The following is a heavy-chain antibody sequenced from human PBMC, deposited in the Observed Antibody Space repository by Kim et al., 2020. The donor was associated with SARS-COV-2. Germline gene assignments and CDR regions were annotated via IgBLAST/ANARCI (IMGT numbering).Heavy chain of an antibody. CDR1: GFTFSSYG. V-gene: IGHV3-30*18. CDR2: ISYDGSNK. J-gene: IGHJ6*03. Sequence: GGSLRLSCAASGFTFSSYGMHWVRQAPGKGLEWVAVISYDGSNKYYADSVKDRFTISRDNSKNTLYLQMNSLRAEDTAVYYCAKSMYSSSGVGYMDVWGKGTTVTVSS. CDR3: AKSMYSSSGVGYMDV. D-gene: IGHD6-6*01.